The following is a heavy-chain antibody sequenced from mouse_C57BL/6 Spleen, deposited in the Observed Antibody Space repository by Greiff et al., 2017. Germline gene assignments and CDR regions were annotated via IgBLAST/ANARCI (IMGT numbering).Heavy chain of an antibody. CDR2: IYPGSGST. Sequence: QVQLQQPGAELVKPGASVKMSCKASGYTFTSYWITWVKQRPGQGLEWIGDIYPGSGSTNYNEKFKSKATLTVDTSSSTAYMQLSSLTSADSAVYYCARGHYGSSYDYAMDYWGQGTSVTVSS. CDR1: GYTFTSYW. V-gene: IGHV1-55*01. D-gene: IGHD1-1*01. J-gene: IGHJ4*01. CDR3: ARGHYGSSYDYAMDY.